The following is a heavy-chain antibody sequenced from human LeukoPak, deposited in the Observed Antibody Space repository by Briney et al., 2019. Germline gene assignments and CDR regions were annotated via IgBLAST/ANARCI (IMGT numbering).Heavy chain of an antibody. V-gene: IGHV4-59*01. D-gene: IGHD4-11*01. Sequence: PSETLSPPRTVSWGPLRSYQWGLIRQPPGKGLGGIGYIYYSGSTNYNPSLKSRVTISVDTSKNQFSLKLSSVTAADTAVYYCARGNDYSNNFDYWGQGTLVTVSS. CDR1: WGPLRSYQ. J-gene: IGHJ4*02. CDR3: ARGNDYSNNFDY. CDR2: IYYSGST.